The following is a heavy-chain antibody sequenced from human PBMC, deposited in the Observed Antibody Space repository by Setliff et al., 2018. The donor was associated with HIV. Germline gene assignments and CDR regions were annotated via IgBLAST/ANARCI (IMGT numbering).Heavy chain of an antibody. Sequence: RASVKVSCKVSGYTLTELSMHWVRQGRGKGLEWMGGFDPEDGETIYAQKFQDRVTMTEDTSTNTAYMELSSLTSEDTAIDYCATSFGSGVAPFDNWGQGTLVTVSS. CDR2: FDPEDGET. V-gene: IGHV1-24*01. J-gene: IGHJ4*02. D-gene: IGHD3-10*01. CDR3: ATSFGSGVAPFDN. CDR1: GYTLTELS.